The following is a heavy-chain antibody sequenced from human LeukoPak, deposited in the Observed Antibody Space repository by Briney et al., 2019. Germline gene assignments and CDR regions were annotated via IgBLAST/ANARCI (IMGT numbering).Heavy chain of an antibody. V-gene: IGHV4-34*01. D-gene: IGHD2-2*01. CDR2: INHSGST. CDR1: GGSFSGYY. CDR3: ARGYCSSTSCYGLADY. Sequence: PSETLSLTCAVYGGSFSGYYWSWIRQPPGKGLEWIGEINHSGSTNYNPSLKSRVTISVDTSKNQFSLKLSSVAAADTAVYYCARGYCSSTSCYGLADYWGQGTLVTVSS. J-gene: IGHJ4*02.